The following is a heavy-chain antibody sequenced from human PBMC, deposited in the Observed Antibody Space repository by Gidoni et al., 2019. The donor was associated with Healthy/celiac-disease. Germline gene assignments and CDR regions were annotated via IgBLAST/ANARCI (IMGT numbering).Heavy chain of an antibody. CDR3: ARGAESSGWQSRTFDY. CDR1: GFTFSSYS. Sequence: EVQLVESGGGLVQPGGSLRLSCAASGFTFSSYSMNWVRQAPGKGLGWVSYISSSSSTIYYADSVKGRFTISRDNAKNSLYLQMNSLRDEDTAVYYCARGAESSGWQSRTFDYWGQGTLVTVSS. CDR2: ISSSSSTI. D-gene: IGHD6-19*01. V-gene: IGHV3-48*02. J-gene: IGHJ4*02.